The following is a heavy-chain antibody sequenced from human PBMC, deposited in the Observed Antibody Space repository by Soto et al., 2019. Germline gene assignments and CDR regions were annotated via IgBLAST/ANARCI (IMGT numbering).Heavy chain of an antibody. CDR2: IYYSGST. CDR1: GGSISSYY. V-gene: IGHV4-59*01. Sequence: PSETLSLTCTVSGGSISSYYWNWIRQPPGKGLEWIGYIYYSGSTNYNPSLKSRVTISVDTSKNQFSLKLSSVTAADTAVYYCARVTHTVTLGYWGQGTLVTVSS. CDR3: ARVTHTVTLGY. J-gene: IGHJ4*02. D-gene: IGHD4-17*01.